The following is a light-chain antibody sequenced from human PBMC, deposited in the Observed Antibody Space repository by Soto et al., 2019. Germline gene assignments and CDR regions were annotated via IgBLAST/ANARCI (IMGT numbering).Light chain of an antibody. J-gene: IGKJ2*01. CDR2: DAS. CDR3: QQRSNWPRYT. CDR1: QSVSSY. V-gene: IGKV3-11*01. Sequence: EIVLTQSPATLSLSPGERATLSCRASQSVSSYLAWYQQKPGQAPRLLIYDASNRATGIPARFSGSGSGTDFTITISSLEPADYAVYYCQQRSNWPRYTFGQGTKLEIK.